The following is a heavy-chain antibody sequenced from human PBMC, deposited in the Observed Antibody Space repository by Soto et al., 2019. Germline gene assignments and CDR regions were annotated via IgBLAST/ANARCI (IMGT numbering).Heavy chain of an antibody. D-gene: IGHD6-13*01. CDR2: LYYSGST. Sequence: QVQLQESGPGLVKPSETLSITCTVSGGSVSSGSYYWSWIRQPPGKGLEWIGYLYYSGSTNYNPSLKSRVTISVDTSKNQCSLKLSSVTAADTAVYYCASVVAAAGTSPYFDYWGQGTLVTVSS. CDR3: ASVVAAAGTSPYFDY. V-gene: IGHV4-61*01. CDR1: GGSVSSGSYY. J-gene: IGHJ4*02.